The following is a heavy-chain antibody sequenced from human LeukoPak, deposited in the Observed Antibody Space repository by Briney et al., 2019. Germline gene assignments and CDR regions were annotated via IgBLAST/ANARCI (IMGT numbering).Heavy chain of an antibody. Sequence: GESLKISCKGSGYSFTSYWIGWVRQMPGKGREWMGIIYPGDSDTRYSPSFQGQVPISPDKSISTAYLTWSRLKASDTAMYSCARQGGSSWDFDYWGQGTLVTVSS. CDR1: GYSFTSYW. V-gene: IGHV5-51*01. D-gene: IGHD6-13*01. CDR2: IYPGDSDT. J-gene: IGHJ4*02. CDR3: ARQGGSSWDFDY.